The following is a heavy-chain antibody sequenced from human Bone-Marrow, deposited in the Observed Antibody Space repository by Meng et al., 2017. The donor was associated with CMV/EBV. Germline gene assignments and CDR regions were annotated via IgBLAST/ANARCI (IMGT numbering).Heavy chain of an antibody. Sequence: ASVKVSCKASGYTFTSYGISWVRQAPGQGLEWMGWISAYNGNTNYAQKLQGRVTMTTDTSTSTAYMELRSLRSDDTAVYYCARRSIAARTYYYGMDVWGQGTTVTVYS. CDR2: ISAYNGNT. V-gene: IGHV1-18*01. D-gene: IGHD6-6*01. CDR3: ARRSIAARTYYYGMDV. J-gene: IGHJ6*02. CDR1: GYTFTSYG.